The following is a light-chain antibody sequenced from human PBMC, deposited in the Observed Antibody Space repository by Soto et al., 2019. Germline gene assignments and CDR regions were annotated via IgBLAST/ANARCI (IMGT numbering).Light chain of an antibody. CDR3: AAWDDSLSGVV. V-gene: IGLV1-47*01. Sequence: QSVLTQPPSASGTPGQRGTISCSGSSSNIGSNYVYWYQQLPGTAPKLLIYRNNQRPSGVPDRFSGSKSGTSASQAISGLRSEDEADYYCAAWDDSLSGVVFGGGTKVTVL. CDR1: SSNIGSNY. CDR2: RNN. J-gene: IGLJ2*01.